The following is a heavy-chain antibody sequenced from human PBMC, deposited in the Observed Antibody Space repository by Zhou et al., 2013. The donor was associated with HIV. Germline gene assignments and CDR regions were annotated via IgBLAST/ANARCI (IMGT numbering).Heavy chain of an antibody. D-gene: IGHD1-26*01. Sequence: QVQVVQSGAEVKKPGSSVKVSCKVSGGTFTRYAIHWVRQAPGQGLEWMGRIIPIFGPTNYAQKFQGRVTITADESTNTAYMELSSLRSEDTAVYYCVGDVGPSYYFDYWGQGTLVTVSS. CDR1: GGTFTRYA. CDR3: VGDVGPSYYFDY. J-gene: IGHJ4*02. CDR2: IIPIFGPT. V-gene: IGHV1-69*12.